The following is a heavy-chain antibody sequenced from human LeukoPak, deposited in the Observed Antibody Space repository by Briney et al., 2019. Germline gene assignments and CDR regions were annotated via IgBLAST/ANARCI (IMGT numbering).Heavy chain of an antibody. J-gene: IGHJ6*02. CDR1: GVTVSSNY. Sequence: PGGTLSLSCAASGVTVSSNYMSWVRQAPGKGLEWVSVIYSGGSTYYAASVKGRFTISRDNSKNTLYLQMSSLRAEDTAVYYCARDKLLPDPDCMDVWAQGTTVSVSS. V-gene: IGHV3-53*01. CDR2: IYSGGST. D-gene: IGHD3-10*01. CDR3: ARDKLLPDPDCMDV.